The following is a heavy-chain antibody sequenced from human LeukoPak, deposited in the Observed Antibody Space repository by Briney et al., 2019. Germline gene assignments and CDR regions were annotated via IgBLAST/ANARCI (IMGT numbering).Heavy chain of an antibody. Sequence: SETLSLTCAVYGGSFSGYYWSWIRQPPGKGLEWTGEINHSGSTNYNPSLKSRVTISVDTSKNQFSLKLSSVTAADTAVYYCARGGAKYYDFWSGYLHYFDYWGQGTLVTVSS. D-gene: IGHD3-3*01. CDR3: ARGGAKYYDFWSGYLHYFDY. CDR2: INHSGST. J-gene: IGHJ4*02. V-gene: IGHV4-34*01. CDR1: GGSFSGYY.